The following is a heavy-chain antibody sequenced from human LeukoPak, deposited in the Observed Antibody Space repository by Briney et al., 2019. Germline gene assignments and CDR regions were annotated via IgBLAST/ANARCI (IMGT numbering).Heavy chain of an antibody. CDR1: GGSISSGGYS. CDR2: IYHSGST. CDR3: ARGAYYYDSSGYFDI. D-gene: IGHD3-22*01. Sequence: SETLSLTCAVSGGSISSGGYSWSWIRQPPGRGLEWIGYIYHSGSTYYNPSLKSRVTISVDRSKNQFSLKLSSVTAADTAVYYCARGAYYYDSSGYFDIWGQGTMVTVSS. V-gene: IGHV4-30-2*01. J-gene: IGHJ3*02.